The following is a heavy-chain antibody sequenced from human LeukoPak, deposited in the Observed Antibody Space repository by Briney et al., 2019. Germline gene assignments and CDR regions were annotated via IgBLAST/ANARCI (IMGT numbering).Heavy chain of an antibody. CDR3: AREEHYRRYFAL. CDR2: SYSGGSS. J-gene: IGHJ2*01. Sequence: GGSLRLSCAASGFTVSSNYMSWVRQAPGKGLEWVSVSYSGGSSYYADSVKGRFTISRDNSKNTLYLQMSSLRAEDTAVYFCAREEHYRRYFALWGRGTLVTVSS. D-gene: IGHD3-16*02. CDR1: GFTVSSNY. V-gene: IGHV3-53*01.